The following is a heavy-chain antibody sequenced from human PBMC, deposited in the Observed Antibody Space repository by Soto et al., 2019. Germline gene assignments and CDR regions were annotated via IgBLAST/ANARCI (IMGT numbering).Heavy chain of an antibody. CDR2: VYYRGRS. CDR3: TSAGCGTFCYSPDY. J-gene: IGHJ4*02. Sequence: PSETLSLTCTVSGGSVTNSSYCCVWIRQSPWKGLEWIGSVYYRGRSYSKSSVKSRVTISVDTSKNQFSLNLNSVTASDTAVYHCTSAGCGTFCYSPDYWGQGALVTVSS. V-gene: IGHV4-39*01. D-gene: IGHD2-15*01. CDR1: GGSVTNSSYC.